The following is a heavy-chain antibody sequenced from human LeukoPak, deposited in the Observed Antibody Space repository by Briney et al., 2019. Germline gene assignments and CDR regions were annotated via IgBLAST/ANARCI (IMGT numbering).Heavy chain of an antibody. Sequence: ASVKVSCKASGYTFTSYGISWVRQAPGQGLEWMGWISAYNGNTNYAQKLQGRVTMTTDTSTSTAYMELRSLRSDGTAVYYCARGLGLEYCTGGTCYPNLYFDYWGQGTLVTVSS. CDR3: ARGLGLEYCTGGTCYPNLYFDY. CDR2: ISAYNGNT. CDR1: GYTFTSYG. D-gene: IGHD2-15*01. V-gene: IGHV1-18*01. J-gene: IGHJ4*02.